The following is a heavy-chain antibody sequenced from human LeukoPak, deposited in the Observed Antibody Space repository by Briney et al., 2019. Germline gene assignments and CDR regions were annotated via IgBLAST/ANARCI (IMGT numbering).Heavy chain of an antibody. CDR1: GGSISSGDYY. Sequence: KTSETLSLTCTVSGGSISSGDYYWSWIRQPPGKGLEWIGYIYYSGSTYYNPSLKSRVTISVDTSKNQFSLKLSSVTAADTAVYYCARSSYRRYCSSTSCYAGPTQTQPISDYWGQGTLVTVSS. V-gene: IGHV4-30-4*01. J-gene: IGHJ4*02. CDR2: IYYSGST. CDR3: ARSSYRRYCSSTSCYAGPTQTQPISDY. D-gene: IGHD2-2*01.